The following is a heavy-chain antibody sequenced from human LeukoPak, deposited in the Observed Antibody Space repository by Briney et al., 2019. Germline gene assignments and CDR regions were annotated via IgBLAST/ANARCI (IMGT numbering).Heavy chain of an antibody. CDR1: GFTFSSYG. CDR2: ISYDGSNK. D-gene: IGHD3-16*01. V-gene: IGHV3-30*18. Sequence: PGGSLRLSCAASGFTFSSYGMHWVRQAPGKGLEWVAVISYDGSNKYYADSVKGRFTISRDNSKNTLYLQMNSLRAEDTAVYYCAKWGPVYAFDIWGQGTMVTVSS. J-gene: IGHJ3*02. CDR3: AKWGPVYAFDI.